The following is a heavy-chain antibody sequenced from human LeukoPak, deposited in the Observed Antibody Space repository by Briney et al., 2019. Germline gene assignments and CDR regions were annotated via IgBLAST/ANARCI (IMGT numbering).Heavy chain of an antibody. CDR1: GGSISSYY. CDR3: ARGGSSGYYYG. J-gene: IGHJ4*02. Sequence: SETLSLTWTVSGGSISSYYWSWIRQPAGKGLEWIGRLYTSGSTNYNPSLKSRVTMSVGTSKNQFSLKLTSVTAADTAVYYCARGGSSGYYYGWGQGTLVTVSS. V-gene: IGHV4-4*07. CDR2: LYTSGST. D-gene: IGHD3-22*01.